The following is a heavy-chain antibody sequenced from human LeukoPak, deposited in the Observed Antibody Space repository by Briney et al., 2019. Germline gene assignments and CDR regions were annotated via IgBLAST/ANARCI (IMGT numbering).Heavy chain of an antibody. D-gene: IGHD2-21*02. CDR1: CDSLSSGLYD. CDR2: VYYGGST. J-gene: IGHJ4*02. V-gene: IGHV4-39*01. Sequence: PSETVSPICTVSCDSLSSGLYDWGWLRRPAGKGLNLFGSVYYGGSTLLSAPFENRVAMPVDRSKNQFPLKLNSVTAADTATYYCARLCQVTPCAKFEYWGQGILVTVAS. CDR3: ARLCQVTPCAKFEY.